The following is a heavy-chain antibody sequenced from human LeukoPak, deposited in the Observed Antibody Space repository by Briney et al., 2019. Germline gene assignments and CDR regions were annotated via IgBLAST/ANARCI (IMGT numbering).Heavy chain of an antibody. J-gene: IGHJ1*01. CDR3: AKNPLYCSSTSCYNAEFFQH. Sequence: GGSLRLSCAASGFTFSSYGMHWVRQAPGKGLEWVAFILYDGSNKYYADSVKGRFTISRDNSKNTLYLQMNSLRAEDTAVYYCAKNPLYCSSTSCYNAEFFQHWGQGTLVTVSS. V-gene: IGHV3-30*02. CDR1: GFTFSSYG. D-gene: IGHD2-2*02. CDR2: ILYDGSNK.